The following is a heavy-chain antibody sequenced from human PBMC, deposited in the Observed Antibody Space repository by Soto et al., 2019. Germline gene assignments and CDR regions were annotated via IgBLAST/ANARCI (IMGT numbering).Heavy chain of an antibody. J-gene: IGHJ4*02. V-gene: IGHV1-69*13. CDR1: GGTFSTYA. D-gene: IGHD2-8*02. CDR2: IIPMFGTA. CDR3: ARDKITGLFDY. Sequence: GASVKVSCKAPGGTFSTYAISWVRQAPGQGLEWMGGIIPMFGTANYAQRFQDRVTITADESTNTVYMELNSVTAADTAVYYCARDKITGLFDYWGQGTLVTVSS.